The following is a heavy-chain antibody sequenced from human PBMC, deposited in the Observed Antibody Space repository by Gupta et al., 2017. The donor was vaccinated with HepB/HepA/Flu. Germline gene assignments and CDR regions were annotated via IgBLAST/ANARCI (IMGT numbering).Heavy chain of an antibody. CDR3: ATVNRSTWSPRRHWFDP. Sequence: QVQLVQSGAEVKKAGASVKVSCKVSGYSLTELSMHWVRQAPGKGLEWLGGFDPEDGETIYAQKFQDRVTVTEDTSTDTAHMELSSLRSEDTAIYFCATVNRSTWSPRRHWFDPWGQGTLVTVSS. D-gene: IGHD6-13*01. V-gene: IGHV1-24*01. CDR1: GYSLTELS. J-gene: IGHJ5*02. CDR2: FDPEDGET.